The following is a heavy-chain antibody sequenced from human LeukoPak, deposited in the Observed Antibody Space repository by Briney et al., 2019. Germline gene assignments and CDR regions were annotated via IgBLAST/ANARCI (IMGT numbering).Heavy chain of an antibody. Sequence: SETLSLTCSVSGDSIRNYYWSRIRQSAGKGLEWIGRFYINGRTNYTPSLQSRVSLSGDTSKNQLSLRLTSVTAADTAVYYCVREHRWRDASHYYYMDVWGKGTTVTVSS. D-gene: IGHD6-13*01. J-gene: IGHJ6*03. V-gene: IGHV4-4*07. CDR1: GDSIRNYY. CDR2: FYINGRT. CDR3: VREHRWRDASHYYYMDV.